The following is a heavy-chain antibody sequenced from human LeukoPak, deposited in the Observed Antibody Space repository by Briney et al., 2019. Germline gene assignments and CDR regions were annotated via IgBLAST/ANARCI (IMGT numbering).Heavy chain of an antibody. J-gene: IGHJ4*02. CDR1: GFTFSSYG. CDR2: IKSKIDGGTT. V-gene: IGHV3-15*01. D-gene: IGHD3-16*01. Sequence: GRSLRLSCAASGFTFSSYGMHWVRQAPGKGLEWVGRIKSKIDGGTTDYAAPVKGRFTISRDDSQNTLYLQMNSLKTEDTAVYYCTTLGGSYVFLDYWGQGTLVTVSS. CDR3: TTLGGSYVFLDY.